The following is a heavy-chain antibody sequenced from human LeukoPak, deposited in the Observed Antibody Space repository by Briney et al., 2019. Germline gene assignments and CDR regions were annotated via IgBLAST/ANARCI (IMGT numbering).Heavy chain of an antibody. CDR1: GFTFSSYW. CDR3: ASEDPGEI. D-gene: IGHD3-10*01. J-gene: IGHJ3*02. V-gene: IGHV3-7*01. Sequence: GGSLRLSCAASGFTFSSYWVSWVRQAPGKGLEWVANIKQDGSEKYYVDSVKGRFTISRDNAKNSLYLQMNSLRAEDTAVYYCASEDPGEIWGQGTMVTVSS. CDR2: IKQDGSEK.